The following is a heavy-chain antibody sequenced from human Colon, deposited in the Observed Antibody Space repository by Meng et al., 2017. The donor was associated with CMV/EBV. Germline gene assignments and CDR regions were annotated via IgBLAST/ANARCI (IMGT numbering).Heavy chain of an antibody. CDR3: ARDDPGDPLDF. V-gene: IGHV1-18*01. CDR1: GYTFTSYA. D-gene: IGHD3-16*01. CDR2: IRGHNGDT. J-gene: IGHJ4*02. Sequence: QVQLVQSGSELKKPGASVKVSCKASGYTFTSYAMNWVRQAPGQGLEWMGYIRGHNGDTSYAQKDQGRLTLTTDAARNTAYMELTSLTYDDTAVYYCARDDPGDPLDFWGQGTLVTVSS.